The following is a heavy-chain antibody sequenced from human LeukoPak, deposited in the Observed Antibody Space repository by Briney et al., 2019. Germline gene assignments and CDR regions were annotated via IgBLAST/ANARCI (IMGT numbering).Heavy chain of an antibody. J-gene: IGHJ3*02. D-gene: IGHD3-22*01. Sequence: SVTVSCAASGFTFTSSAMHWVRQARGQRLEWVGWIVVDRGNTNYAHKFQERVTITRDMSTSNTYMQLSSIRFNDKAVSYCAAGRDSYHSSLDAFDTWGQGTTVTVSS. CDR1: GFTFTSSA. CDR2: IVVDRGNT. V-gene: IGHV1-58*02. CDR3: AAGRDSYHSSLDAFDT.